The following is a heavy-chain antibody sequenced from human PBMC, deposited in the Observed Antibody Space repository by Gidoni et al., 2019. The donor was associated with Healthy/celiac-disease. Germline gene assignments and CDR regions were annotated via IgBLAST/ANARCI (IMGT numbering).Heavy chain of an antibody. J-gene: IGHJ4*02. CDR3: ARDRLAVAAYYFDY. D-gene: IGHD6-19*01. CDR2: IWYDGSNK. V-gene: IGHV3-33*01. Sequence: VAVIWYDGSNKYYADSVKGRFTISRDNSKNTLYLQMNSLRAEDTAVYYCARDRLAVAAYYFDYWGQGTLVTVSS.